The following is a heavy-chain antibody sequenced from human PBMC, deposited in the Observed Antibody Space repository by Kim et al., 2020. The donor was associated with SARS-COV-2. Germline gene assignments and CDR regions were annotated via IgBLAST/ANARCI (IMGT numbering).Heavy chain of an antibody. CDR3: ARQGLHIVVVVAARGHFDY. V-gene: IGHV4-39*01. Sequence: LKSRVTISVDTSKNQFSLKLSSVTAADTAVYYCARQGLHIVVVVAARGHFDYWGQGTLVTVSS. D-gene: IGHD2-15*01. J-gene: IGHJ4*02.